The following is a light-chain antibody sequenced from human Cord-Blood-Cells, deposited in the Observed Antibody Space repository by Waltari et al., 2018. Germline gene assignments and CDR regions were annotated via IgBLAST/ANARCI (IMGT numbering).Light chain of an antibody. CDR1: QIISSW. J-gene: IGKJ2*01. V-gene: IGKV1-5*03. CDR3: QQYNSYSQT. CDR2: KAS. Sequence: DIQMTQSPSTLSASVGDRVTITCRASQIISSWLAWYQQKPGKAPKLLIYKASSLESGVPSRFSGSGSGTEFTLTISSLQPDDFATYYCQQYNSYSQTFGQGTKLEIK.